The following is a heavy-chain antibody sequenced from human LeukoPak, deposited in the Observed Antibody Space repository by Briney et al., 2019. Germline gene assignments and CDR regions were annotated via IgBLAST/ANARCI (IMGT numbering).Heavy chain of an antibody. J-gene: IGHJ6*03. CDR3: ARLMWELPPHYYYMDV. CDR1: GFTFSSYG. V-gene: IGHV3-21*01. D-gene: IGHD1-26*01. CDR2: ISGSSSYI. Sequence: GGSLRLSCAASGFTFSSYGMSWVRQAPGKGLEWVSPISGSSSYIYYADSVKGRFTISRDNAKNSLYLQMNSLRAEDTAVYYCARLMWELPPHYYYMDVWGKGTTVTISS.